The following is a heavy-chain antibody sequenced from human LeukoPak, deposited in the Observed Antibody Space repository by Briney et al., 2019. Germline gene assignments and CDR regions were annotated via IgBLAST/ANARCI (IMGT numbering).Heavy chain of an antibody. CDR2: INHSGST. Sequence: SETLSFTCAVYGGSFSGYYWSWIRQPPGKGLEWIGEINHSGSTNYNPSLKSRVTISVDTSKNQFSLKLSSVTAADTAVYYCARGKSHAGNSIHWGQGTLVTVSS. V-gene: IGHV4-34*01. D-gene: IGHD4-23*01. J-gene: IGHJ4*02. CDR3: ARGKSHAGNSIH. CDR1: GGSFSGYY.